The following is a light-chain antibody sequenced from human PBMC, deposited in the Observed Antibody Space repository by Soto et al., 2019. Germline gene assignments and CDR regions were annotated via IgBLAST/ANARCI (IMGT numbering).Light chain of an antibody. J-gene: IGLJ1*01. CDR3: CSYAGSSSYV. CDR1: SSDVGNFNL. CDR2: DGS. Sequence: QSVLTQPASVSGSPGQSITISCTGTSSDVGNFNLVSWYQQHPAKAPKLMIYDGSKRPSGVSSRFSGSKSGDTASLTISGLQAEDEADYYCCSYAGSSSYVFGTGTKLTVL. V-gene: IGLV2-23*01.